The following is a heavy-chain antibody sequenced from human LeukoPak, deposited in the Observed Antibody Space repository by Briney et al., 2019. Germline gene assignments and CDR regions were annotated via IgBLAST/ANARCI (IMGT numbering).Heavy chain of an antibody. CDR3: ARSLYGSFDY. Sequence: PGGSLRLSCAASGFTFSTYNMDWVRQAPGKGLEWLSYITSSSSTIYYADSVKGRFTISRDNAKNSLYLQMNTLRAEDTAVYYCARSLYGSFDYWGQGTLSPSPQ. CDR1: GFTFSTYN. J-gene: IGHJ4*02. D-gene: IGHD3-10*01. CDR2: ITSSSSTI. V-gene: IGHV3-48*01.